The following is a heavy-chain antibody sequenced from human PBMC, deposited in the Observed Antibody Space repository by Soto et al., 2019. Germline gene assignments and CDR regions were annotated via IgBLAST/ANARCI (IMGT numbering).Heavy chain of an antibody. Sequence: AWGSLRLSCGASGLSVSDNYMGWVRQAPGRGLEWVSVMYAGGDTHYADSVKGRFTISRDKSENTLYLQMNSLRDEDTGVYFCVSRIPSWVFDYWGLGTLVTVSS. CDR2: MYAGGDT. CDR1: GLSVSDNY. V-gene: IGHV3-53*01. D-gene: IGHD2-21*01. J-gene: IGHJ4*01. CDR3: VSRIPSWVFDY.